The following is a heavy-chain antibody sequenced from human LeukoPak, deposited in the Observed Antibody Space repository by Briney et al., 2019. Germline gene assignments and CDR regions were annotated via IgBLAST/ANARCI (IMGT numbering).Heavy chain of an antibody. CDR1: GYTLTDYY. D-gene: IGHD2-2*01. Sequence: ASVKVSCKASGYTLTDYYMHWVRQAPGQGLEWMGWINPNSGGTNYAQKFQGRVTMTRDTSISTAYMELSRLRSDDTAVYYCARGGGYCSSTSCYQYYFDYWGQGTLVTVSS. J-gene: IGHJ4*02. CDR2: INPNSGGT. V-gene: IGHV1-2*02. CDR3: ARGGGYCSSTSCYQYYFDY.